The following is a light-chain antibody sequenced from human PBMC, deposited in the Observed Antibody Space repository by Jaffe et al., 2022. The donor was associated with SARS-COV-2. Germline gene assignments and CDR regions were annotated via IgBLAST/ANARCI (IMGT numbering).Light chain of an antibody. V-gene: IGLV7-43*01. CDR3: SVYYRSAWV. J-gene: IGLJ3*02. Sequence: QTVVTQEPSLTVSPGGTVTLTCASSTGAVTSDLLPHWFHQKGGQAPRVLIYSTSKKVSWTPARFSGSLLGGKAALTLSGAQPEDEAAYYCSVYYRSAWVFGGGTRLTVL. CDR1: TGAVTSDLL. CDR2: STS.